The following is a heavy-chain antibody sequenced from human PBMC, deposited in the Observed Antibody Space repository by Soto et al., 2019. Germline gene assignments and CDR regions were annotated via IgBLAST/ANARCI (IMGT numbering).Heavy chain of an antibody. J-gene: IGHJ4*02. V-gene: IGHV3-21*06. Sequence: LRLSCAASGFTFTRYSMNWVRQAPGKGLEWVSSISSTTNYIYYGDSMKGRFTISRDNAENSLYLEMNSLRAEDTAVYYCARESEDLTSNFDYWGQGTLVTVSS. CDR1: GFTFTRYS. CDR3: ARESEDLTSNFDY. CDR2: ISSTTNYI.